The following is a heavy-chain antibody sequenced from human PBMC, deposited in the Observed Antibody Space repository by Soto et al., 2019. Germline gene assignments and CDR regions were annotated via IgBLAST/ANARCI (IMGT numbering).Heavy chain of an antibody. J-gene: IGHJ4*02. CDR1: GFTFSTDS. CDR3: SGFFGSGFDY. Sequence: EVQLVESGGGLVQPGGSLRLSCVASGFTFSTDSMNWVRQAPGKGLEWVAHISTSGATRYYADSVKGRFTISRDNAKTSLCLQMNSLRNEDTAVCYCSGFFGSGFDYWGQGTLVTVSS. CDR2: ISTSGATR. V-gene: IGHV3-48*02. D-gene: IGHD6-19*01.